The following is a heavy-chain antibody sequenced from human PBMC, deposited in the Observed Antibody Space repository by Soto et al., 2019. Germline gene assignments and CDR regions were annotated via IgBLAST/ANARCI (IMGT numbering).Heavy chain of an antibody. D-gene: IGHD3-3*01. Sequence: QVQLVESGGGLVKPGGSLRLSCAASGFTFSDYYMSWIRQAPGKGLEWVSYISSSGSTIYYAASVKGRFTISRDNAKTSRYLQMNSLRAEGTAVYYCAREEWLVLAYYYYGMDVWGQGTTVTVAS. CDR1: GFTFSDYY. J-gene: IGHJ6*02. CDR3: AREEWLVLAYYYYGMDV. V-gene: IGHV3-11*01. CDR2: ISSSGSTI.